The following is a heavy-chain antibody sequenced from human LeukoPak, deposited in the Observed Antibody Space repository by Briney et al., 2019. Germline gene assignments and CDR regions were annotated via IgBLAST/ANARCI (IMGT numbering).Heavy chain of an antibody. D-gene: IGHD3-10*01. J-gene: IGHJ5*02. Sequence: GESLKISCQGSGYSFSTYWITWVRQMPGKGLEWMGIIYPGDSDTRYSPSFQGQVTISADKSISTAYLQWSSLKASDTAMYYCARLGSGSPDLSNWFDPWGQGTLVTVSS. CDR1: GYSFSTYW. V-gene: IGHV5-51*01. CDR3: ARLGSGSPDLSNWFDP. CDR2: IYPGDSDT.